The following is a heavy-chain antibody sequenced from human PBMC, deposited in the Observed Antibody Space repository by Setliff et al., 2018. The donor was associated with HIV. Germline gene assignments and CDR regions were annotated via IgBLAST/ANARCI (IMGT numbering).Heavy chain of an antibody. J-gene: IGHJ5*02. CDR2: ISAYNGNT. CDR1: GGTFNSYI. CDR3: ARARLQGIVTAVGPRDNCLDP. D-gene: IGHD3-9*01. V-gene: IGHV1-18*01. Sequence: ASVKVSCKAAGGTFNSYILSWVRQAPGQGLEWMGWISAYNGNTNYAPRLLGRVTMTTDTSTSTAYMEVRSLSSDDTAVYYCARARLQGIVTAVGPRDNCLDPWGQGTRVTVSS.